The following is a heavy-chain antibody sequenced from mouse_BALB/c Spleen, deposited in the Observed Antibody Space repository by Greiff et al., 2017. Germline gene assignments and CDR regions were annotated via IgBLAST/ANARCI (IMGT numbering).Heavy chain of an antibody. CDR3: ARGGLRLPLDG. CDR2: ISYDGSN. Sequence: VQLKQSGPGLVKPSQSLSLTCSVTGYSITSGYYWNWIRQFPGNKLEWMGYISYDGSNNYNPSLKNRISITRDTSKNQFFLKLNSVTTEDTATYDCARGGLRLPLDGWGAGTTVTVSS. V-gene: IGHV3-6*02. CDR1: GYSITSGYY. D-gene: IGHD1-2*01. J-gene: IGHJ1*01.